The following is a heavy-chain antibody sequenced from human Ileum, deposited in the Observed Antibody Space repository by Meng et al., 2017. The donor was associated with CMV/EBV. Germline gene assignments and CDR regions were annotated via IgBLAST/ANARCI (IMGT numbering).Heavy chain of an antibody. CDR2: ISAHSTNK. CDR3: AKGAAACGSTTCHRTWFDP. D-gene: IGHD2/OR15-2a*01. V-gene: IGHV3-21*06. Sequence: FSNHILNWVRKAPGKGLEWVSSISAHSTNKYDADSVKGRFSISRDNSANSMYLLLNSLTAEDTGVYYCAKGAAACGSTTCHRTWFDPWGQGTLVTVSS. J-gene: IGHJ5*02. CDR1: FSNHI.